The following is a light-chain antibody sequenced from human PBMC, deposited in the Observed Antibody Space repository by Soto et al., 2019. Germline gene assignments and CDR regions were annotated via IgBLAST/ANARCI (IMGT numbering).Light chain of an antibody. Sequence: EIVMTQSPATLSVSPGERATLSCRASQSISDNLAWYQQKPGQAPRLLIYAASTRATGIPVRISGSGSGTDFTLTISSLQSEDFAVYYCQQDDNWPKTFGQGTKVEIK. V-gene: IGKV3-15*01. CDR2: AAS. CDR3: QQDDNWPKT. CDR1: QSISDN. J-gene: IGKJ1*01.